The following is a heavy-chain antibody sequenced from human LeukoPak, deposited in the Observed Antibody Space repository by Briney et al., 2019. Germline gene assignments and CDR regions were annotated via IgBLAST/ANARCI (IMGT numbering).Heavy chain of an antibody. Sequence: ASVKVSCKASGYTFTSYGISWVRQAPGQGLEWMGWISAYNGNTNYAQKLQGRVTMTTDTSTSTAYMELRSLRSDDTAVYYCARPKKGYYDFWSGVHLPIDPWGQGTLVTVSS. CDR3: ARPKKGYYDFWSGVHLPIDP. CDR2: ISAYNGNT. J-gene: IGHJ5*02. V-gene: IGHV1-18*01. D-gene: IGHD3-3*01. CDR1: GYTFTSYG.